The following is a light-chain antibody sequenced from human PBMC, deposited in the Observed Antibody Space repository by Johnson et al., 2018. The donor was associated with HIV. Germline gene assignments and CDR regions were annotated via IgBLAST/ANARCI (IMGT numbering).Light chain of an antibody. CDR3: GTWDSSLSAYV. CDR2: ENN. V-gene: IGLV1-51*02. Sequence: QSILTQPPSVSAAPGQTVNISCSGNGSNIESYFVSWYQQLPGAAPTLLIYENNKRPSGIPDRFSGSKSGTSATLGITGLQTGDEAEYYCGTWDSSLSAYVFGTGSKVAVL. J-gene: IGLJ1*01. CDR1: GSNIESYF.